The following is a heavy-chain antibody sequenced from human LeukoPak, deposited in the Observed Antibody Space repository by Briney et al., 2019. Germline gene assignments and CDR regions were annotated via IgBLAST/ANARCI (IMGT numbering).Heavy chain of an antibody. V-gene: IGHV3-23*01. CDR2: ISASGGTT. Sequence: GGSLRLSCAASGFTFNSYAMSWVRQAPGKGLEWVSAISASGGTTYYADSVKGRFTISRDNSENTLFLQMNSLRAEDMAVYYCARATLDNWGQGTLVTVSS. J-gene: IGHJ4*02. CDR1: GFTFNSYA. CDR3: ARATLDN.